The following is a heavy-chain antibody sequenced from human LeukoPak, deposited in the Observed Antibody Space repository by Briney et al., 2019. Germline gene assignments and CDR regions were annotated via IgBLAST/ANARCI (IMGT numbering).Heavy chain of an antibody. V-gene: IGHV4-34*01. D-gene: IGHD1-14*01. CDR2: INHSGST. Sequence: PSETLSLTCAVYGGSFSGYYWSWIRQPPGKGLEWIGEINHSGSTNYNPSLKSRVTISVDTSKNQFSLKLSSVTAADTVVYYCARAPNTTSFDYWGQGTLVTVSS. J-gene: IGHJ4*02. CDR1: GGSFSGYY. CDR3: ARAPNTTSFDY.